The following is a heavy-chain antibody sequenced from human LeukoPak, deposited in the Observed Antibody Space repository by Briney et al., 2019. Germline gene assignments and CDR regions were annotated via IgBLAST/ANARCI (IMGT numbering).Heavy chain of an antibody. D-gene: IGHD4-23*01. CDR1: GFTVSSNY. CDR3: ARDSGRHDYGGNSHWGY. V-gene: IGHV3-53*01. Sequence: EAGGSLRLSCAASGFTVSSNYMSWVRQAPGKGLEWVSVIYSGGSTYYADSVKGRFTISRDNSKNTLYLQMNSLRAEDTAVYYCARDSGRHDYGGNSHWGYWGQGTLVTVSS. CDR2: IYSGGST. J-gene: IGHJ4*02.